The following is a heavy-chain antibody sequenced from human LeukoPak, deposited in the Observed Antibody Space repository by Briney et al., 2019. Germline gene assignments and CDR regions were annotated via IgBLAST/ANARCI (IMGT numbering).Heavy chain of an antibody. J-gene: IGHJ6*02. D-gene: IGHD6-6*01. CDR1: GFTFSSYW. V-gene: IGHV3-74*01. CDR2: INSDGSST. CDR3: ASPSSSSEPPEGGYYYYYGMDV. Sequence: HTGGSLRLSCAASGFTFSSYWMHWVRQAPGKGLVWVSRINSDGSSTSYADSVKGRFTISRDNAKNTLYLQMNSLRAEDTAVYYCASPSSSSEPPEGGYYYYYGMDVWGQGTTVTVSS.